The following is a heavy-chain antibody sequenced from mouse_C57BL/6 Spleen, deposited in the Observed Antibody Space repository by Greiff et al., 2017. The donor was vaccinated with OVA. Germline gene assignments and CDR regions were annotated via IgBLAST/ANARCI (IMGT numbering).Heavy chain of an antibody. Sequence: DVKLVESGGGLVKPGGSLKLSCAASGFTFSSYAMSWVRQTPEKRLEWVATISDGGSYTYYPDNVKGRCTISRDNAKNNLYLQMSQLKSEDTAMYYCARGGYGNAMDYWGQRTSVTVSS. CDR3: ARGGYGNAMDY. CDR1: GFTFSSYA. J-gene: IGHJ4*01. CDR2: ISDGGSYT. D-gene: IGHD2-1*01. V-gene: IGHV5-4*03.